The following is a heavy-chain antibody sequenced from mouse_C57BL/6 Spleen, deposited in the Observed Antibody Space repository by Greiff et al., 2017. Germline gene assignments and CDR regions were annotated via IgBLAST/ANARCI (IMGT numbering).Heavy chain of an antibody. CDR1: GFTFSSYA. Sequence: EVHLVESGGGLVKPGGSLKLSCAASGFTFSSYAMSWVRQTPEKRLEWVATISDGGSYTYYPDNVKGRFTISRDNAKNNLYLQMSHLKSEDTAMYYCARGPGPYYFDYWGQGTTLTVSS. D-gene: IGHD4-1*01. CDR3: ARGPGPYYFDY. CDR2: ISDGGSYT. V-gene: IGHV5-4*01. J-gene: IGHJ2*01.